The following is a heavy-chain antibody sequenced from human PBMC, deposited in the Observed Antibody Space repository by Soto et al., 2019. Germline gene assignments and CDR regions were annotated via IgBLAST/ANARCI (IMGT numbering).Heavy chain of an antibody. CDR2: IYYSGST. Sequence: QVQLQESGPGLVKPSETLSLTCTVSGGSISSYYWSWIRQPPGKGLEWIGYIYYSGSTNYNPSLKSRVTISVDTSKTQFSLKLSSVTAADTAVYYCASSNIAAAGFYYDGMDVWGRGTTVTVSS. D-gene: IGHD6-13*01. CDR3: ASSNIAAAGFYYDGMDV. J-gene: IGHJ6*02. CDR1: GGSISSYY. V-gene: IGHV4-59*01.